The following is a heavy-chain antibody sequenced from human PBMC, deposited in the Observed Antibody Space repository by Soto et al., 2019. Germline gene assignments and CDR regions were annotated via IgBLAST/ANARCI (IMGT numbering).Heavy chain of an antibody. CDR3: AREITAAAAGRDYYYYYGMDL. Sequence: GGSLRLSCAAPESIFRGYGMHWVRQAPGKGLEWVAIIRFDGSNIKYADAVMGRFTISRDNSKNMLYLEMNSLRVEDTAVYYCAREITAAAAGRDYYYYYGMDLWGQGTTVTVSS. J-gene: IGHJ6*02. V-gene: IGHV3-33*01. CDR2: IRFDGSNI. D-gene: IGHD6-13*01. CDR1: ESIFRGYG.